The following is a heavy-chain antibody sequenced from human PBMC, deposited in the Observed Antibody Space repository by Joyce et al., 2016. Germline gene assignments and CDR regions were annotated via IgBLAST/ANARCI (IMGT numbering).Heavy chain of an antibody. Sequence: QVQLQESGPGLVKPSETLSLTCTVSGDSINNGDYYLAWLRQPPGKGLEWIGGHHEATTTDYNPSLKSRMVRSVDTSKNQFSLKVDSVTAADTAVYYCARDFSMIIDVFELWGLGTLVTVSS. D-gene: IGHD3-22*01. J-gene: IGHJ3*01. CDR1: GDSINNGDYY. CDR2: HHEATTT. CDR3: ARDFSMIIDVFEL. V-gene: IGHV4-39*07.